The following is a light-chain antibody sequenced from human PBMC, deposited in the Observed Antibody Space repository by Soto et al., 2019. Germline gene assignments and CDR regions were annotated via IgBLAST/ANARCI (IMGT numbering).Light chain of an antibody. Sequence: QSALTQPASVSGSPGQSITISCTGTSSDVGSYNLVSWYQQHPGKAPKLMIYEVSKRPSGVSNRFSGSKSGNTASLTISGFQAEDEADYYCCSYAGSSTFLVFGTGTKVTVL. CDR1: SSDVGSYNL. J-gene: IGLJ1*01. V-gene: IGLV2-23*02. CDR2: EVS. CDR3: CSYAGSSTFLV.